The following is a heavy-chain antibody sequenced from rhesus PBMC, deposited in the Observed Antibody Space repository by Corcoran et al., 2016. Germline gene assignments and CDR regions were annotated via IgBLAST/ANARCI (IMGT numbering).Heavy chain of an antibody. CDR3: ARATSCYFDY. Sequence: QLQLQESGPGLVKPSETLSLTCPVSGGSIRSNWWSWIRQPPGKGLKWLGRISGSGGSTSYNPARKSRVTISTDTSKNQLSLKLISVTAADTAVYYCARATSCYFDYWGQGVLVTVSS. CDR2: ISGSGGST. J-gene: IGHJ4*01. V-gene: IGHV4-173*01. CDR1: GGSIRSNW. D-gene: IGHD1-1*01.